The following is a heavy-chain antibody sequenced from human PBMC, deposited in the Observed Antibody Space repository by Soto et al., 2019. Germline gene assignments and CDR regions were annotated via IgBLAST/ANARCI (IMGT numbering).Heavy chain of an antibody. CDR1: GDSVSSNSAA. D-gene: IGHD6-19*01. V-gene: IGHV6-1*01. CDR3: ARDVVAVAVSVYYGMDV. J-gene: IGHJ6*02. CDR2: TYYRSKWYN. Sequence: PSQTLSLTCAISGDSVSSNSAAWNWIRQSPSRGLEWLGRTYYRSKWYNDYAVSVKSRITINPDTSKNQFSLQLNSVTPEDTAVYYCARDVVAVAVSVYYGMDVWGQGTTVTVS.